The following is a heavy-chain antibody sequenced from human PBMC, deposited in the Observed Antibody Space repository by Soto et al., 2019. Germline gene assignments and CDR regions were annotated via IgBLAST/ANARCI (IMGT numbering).Heavy chain of an antibody. CDR2: ISSSGSTI. CDR3: ARDRVSDFWSGYSYYGMDV. D-gene: IGHD3-3*01. CDR1: VFTFSIYE. Sequence: RGALLVSCAASVFTFSIYEMNWVRQAPGMGLDWVSYISSSGSTIYYADSVKGRFTISRDNAKNSLYLQMNSLRAEDTAVYYCARDRVSDFWSGYSYYGMDVWGQGTTVTVSS. J-gene: IGHJ6*01. V-gene: IGHV3-48*03.